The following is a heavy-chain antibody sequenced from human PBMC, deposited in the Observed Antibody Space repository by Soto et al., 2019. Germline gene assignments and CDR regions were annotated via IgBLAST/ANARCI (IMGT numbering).Heavy chain of an antibody. Sequence: GSLRLSCAASGFTFSSYEMNWVRQAPGKGLEWVSYISSSGSTIYYADSVKGRFTISRDNAKNSLYLQMNSLRAEDTAVYYCARKVLNGMDVWGQGTTVTVSS. CDR1: GFTFSSYE. CDR2: ISSSGSTI. D-gene: IGHD2-8*01. J-gene: IGHJ6*02. V-gene: IGHV3-48*03. CDR3: ARKVLNGMDV.